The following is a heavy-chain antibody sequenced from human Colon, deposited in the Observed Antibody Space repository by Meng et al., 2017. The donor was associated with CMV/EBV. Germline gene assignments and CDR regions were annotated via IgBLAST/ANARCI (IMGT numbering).Heavy chain of an antibody. CDR2: IRIKPNDFAT. D-gene: IGHD6-19*01. CDR1: GFTFSGSA. CDR3: AVLAVAEPISY. Sequence: GGSLRLSCAASGFTFSGSAIHWIRQASGKGLEWVGRIRIKPNDFATDYAESVKGRFTISRDDSNDSAFLQMSSLTVDDTAVYYCAVLAVAEPISYWGQGTLVTVSS. V-gene: IGHV3-73*01. J-gene: IGHJ4*02.